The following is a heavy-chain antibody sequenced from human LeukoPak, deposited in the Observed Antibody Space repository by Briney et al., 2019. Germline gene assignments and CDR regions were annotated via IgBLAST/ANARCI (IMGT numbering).Heavy chain of an antibody. D-gene: IGHD3-16*01. CDR3: ARGLYSYAIN. CDR1: CGSFSGFF. V-gene: IGHV4-34*01. Sequence: PSETLSLIWDVYCGSFSGFFWTWIRPHPGKGLEWIGEINHSGRINYNPSRKSLVTMSVDTSKNQLSLKLRSVTAADTAVYYCARGLYSYAINWGQGTLVTVSS. J-gene: IGHJ4*02. CDR2: INHSGRI.